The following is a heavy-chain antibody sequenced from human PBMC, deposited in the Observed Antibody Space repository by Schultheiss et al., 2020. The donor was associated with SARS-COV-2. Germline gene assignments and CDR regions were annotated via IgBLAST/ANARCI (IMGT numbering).Heavy chain of an antibody. CDR2: ISGSGGST. D-gene: IGHD2-15*01. J-gene: IGHJ6*02. CDR3: ASLYPEAATHYYYYYGMDV. V-gene: IGHV3-23*01. Sequence: GGSLRLSCEGSASTFNYHALHWVRQAPGKGLEWVSAISGSGGSTYYADSVKGRFTISRDNSKNTLYLQMNSLRAEDTAVYYCASLYPEAATHYYYYYGMDVWGQGTTVTVSS. CDR1: ASTFNYHA.